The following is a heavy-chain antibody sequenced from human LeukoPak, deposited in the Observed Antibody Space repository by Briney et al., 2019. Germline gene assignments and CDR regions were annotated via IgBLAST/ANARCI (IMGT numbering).Heavy chain of an antibody. Sequence: PGGSLRVSCAASGFTLSDSAIHWVRQASGKGLEWVGLIDRPAKSYATAYGASVGGRFTISRDDSKSTAYLQMDSLKTEDTALYYCTRDRGTYNWLDPWGQGTLVTVSS. V-gene: IGHV3-73*01. J-gene: IGHJ5*02. CDR2: IDRPAKSYAT. D-gene: IGHD1-26*01. CDR3: TRDRGTYNWLDP. CDR1: GFTLSDSA.